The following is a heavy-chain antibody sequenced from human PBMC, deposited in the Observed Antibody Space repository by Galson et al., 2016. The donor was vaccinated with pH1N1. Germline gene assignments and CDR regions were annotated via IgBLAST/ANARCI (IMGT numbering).Heavy chain of an antibody. V-gene: IGHV6-1*01. CDR2: TYYRSKWFY. CDR3: ARHSPGRAVGVFDC. CDR1: GDSVSSNSAA. Sequence: CAISGDSVSSNSAAWNWIRQSPSRGLEWLGRTYYRSKWFYNYAVSVHGRITINPDTSKNQFSLQLNSATPEDTAVYYCARHSPGRAVGVFDCCGQGTLVTVSS. J-gene: IGHJ4*02. D-gene: IGHD6-19*01.